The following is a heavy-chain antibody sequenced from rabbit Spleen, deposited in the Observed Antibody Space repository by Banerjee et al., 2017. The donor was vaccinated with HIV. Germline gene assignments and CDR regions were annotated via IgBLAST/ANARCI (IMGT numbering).Heavy chain of an antibody. J-gene: IGHJ6*01. D-gene: IGHD8-1*01. CDR1: GFSFSYTAV. CDR2: IDAGSSGFT. Sequence: QEQLEESGGGLVKPEGSLTLTCKASGFSFSYTAVMCWVRQAPGKGLEWIACIDAGSSGFTYFASWAKGRFTISKPSSTMVTLQMTSLTAADTATYFCARDTGSSFSSYGMDLWGPGTLVTVS. CDR3: ARDTGSSFSSYGMDL. V-gene: IGHV1S45*01.